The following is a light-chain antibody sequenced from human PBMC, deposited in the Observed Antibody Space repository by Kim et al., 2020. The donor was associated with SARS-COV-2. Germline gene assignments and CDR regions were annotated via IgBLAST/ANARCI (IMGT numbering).Light chain of an antibody. CDR2: DVS. Sequence: LTQPASVSGSPGQSITISCTGTSSDVAGYNYVSWYQQHPGKAPKLIIFDVSKRPSGVSNRFSGSKSGNTASLTISGLQAEDEADYYCSSYTSSSTYVFGTGTKVTVL. CDR1: SSDVAGYNY. CDR3: SSYTSSSTYV. V-gene: IGLV2-14*01. J-gene: IGLJ1*01.